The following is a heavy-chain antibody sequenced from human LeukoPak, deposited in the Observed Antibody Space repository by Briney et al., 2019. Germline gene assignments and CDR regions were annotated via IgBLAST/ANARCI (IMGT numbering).Heavy chain of an antibody. CDR1: GDSVSSNSAA. J-gene: IGHJ3*02. CDR2: TYYRSKWYN. Sequence: SQTLSLTSAISGDSVSSNSAAWNWIRQSPSRGLEWLGRTYYRSKWYNEYAVSVKSRITINPDTSKNQFSLQLNSVTPEDTAVFYCAGGPLGTGTFNIWGQGTMVTVSS. V-gene: IGHV6-1*01. CDR3: AGGPLGTGTFNI. D-gene: IGHD6-13*01.